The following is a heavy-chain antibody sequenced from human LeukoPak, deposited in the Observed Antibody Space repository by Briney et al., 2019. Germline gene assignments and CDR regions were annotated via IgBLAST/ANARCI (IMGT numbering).Heavy chain of an antibody. D-gene: IGHD3-22*01. Sequence: PSETLSLTCTVSGGSISSSSYYWSWIRQPPGKGLEWIGYIYYSGSTNYNPSLKSRVTISVDTSKNQFSLKLSSVTAADTAVYYCARDPSLYYYDSSGYFDYWGQGTLVTVSS. V-gene: IGHV4-61*01. J-gene: IGHJ4*02. CDR3: ARDPSLYYYDSSGYFDY. CDR1: GGSISSSSYY. CDR2: IYYSGST.